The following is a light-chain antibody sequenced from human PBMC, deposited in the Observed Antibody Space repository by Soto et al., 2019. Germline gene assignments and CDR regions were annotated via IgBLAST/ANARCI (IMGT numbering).Light chain of an antibody. CDR1: QTISSW. J-gene: IGKJ1*01. V-gene: IGKV1-5*03. CDR2: KAS. Sequence: IQITQYPSTLSGSVGDRVTITCRASQTISSWLAWYQQKPGKAPKLLIYKASTLKSGVPSRFSGSGSGTEFTLTISSLQPDDFATYYCQHYNSYSEAFGQGTKVDIK. CDR3: QHYNSYSEA.